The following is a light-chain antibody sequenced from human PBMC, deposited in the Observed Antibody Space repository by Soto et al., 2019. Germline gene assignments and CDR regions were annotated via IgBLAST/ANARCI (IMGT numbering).Light chain of an antibody. CDR2: DVS. Sequence: QSVLTQPRSVSASPGQSVAISCTGTSSDVGGYNYVSWYQQHPGKAPKLMIYDVSKRPSGVLDRFSGSKSGNTASLTISGLQAEDEADYYCCSYAGSPYVFGTGTKLTVL. CDR1: SSDVGGYNY. V-gene: IGLV2-11*01. CDR3: CSYAGSPYV. J-gene: IGLJ1*01.